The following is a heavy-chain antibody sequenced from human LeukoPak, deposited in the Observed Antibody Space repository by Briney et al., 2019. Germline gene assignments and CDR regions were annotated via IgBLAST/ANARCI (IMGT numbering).Heavy chain of an antibody. CDR2: IYTSGST. CDR1: GGSISSGSYY. Sequence: PSETLSLTCTVSGGSISSGSYYWSWIRQPAGKGLEWIGRIYTSGSTNYNPSLKSRVTISVDTSKNQFSLKLSSVTAADTAVYYCARDRGRRFGELLAIIDYWGQGTLVTVSS. V-gene: IGHV4-61*02. J-gene: IGHJ4*02. CDR3: ARDRGRRFGELLAIIDY. D-gene: IGHD3-10*01.